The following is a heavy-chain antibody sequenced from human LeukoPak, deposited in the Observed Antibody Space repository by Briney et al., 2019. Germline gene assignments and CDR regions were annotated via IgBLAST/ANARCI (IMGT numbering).Heavy chain of an antibody. CDR1: GFTFSSYA. J-gene: IGHJ4*02. V-gene: IGHV3-30-3*01. D-gene: IGHD6-6*01. Sequence: PGGSLRLSCAASGFTFSSYAMHWVRQAPGKGLEWVAVISYDGSNKYYADSVKGRFTISRDNSKNTLYLQMNSLRAEDTAVYYCARDSRGLVSYWGQGTLVTVSS. CDR3: ARDSRGLVSY. CDR2: ISYDGSNK.